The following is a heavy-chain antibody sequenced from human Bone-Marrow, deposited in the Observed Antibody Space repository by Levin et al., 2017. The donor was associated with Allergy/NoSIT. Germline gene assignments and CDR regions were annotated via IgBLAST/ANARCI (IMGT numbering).Heavy chain of an antibody. CDR2: MYKSSSA. CDR3: TRQAYGTRYDSRSHKNKQDDYYYMDV. D-gene: IGHD3-10*01. V-gene: IGHV4-59*11. J-gene: IGHJ6*03. CDR1: GASINNHH. Sequence: PSETLSLTCTVSGASINNHHWSWIRQPPGKSLEWIGYMYKSSSANFNPSLKSRVSMSADMSKNQFSLSLSSVTAADTAVYYCTRQAYGTRYDSRSHKNKQDDYYYMDVWGRGTTVTVSS.